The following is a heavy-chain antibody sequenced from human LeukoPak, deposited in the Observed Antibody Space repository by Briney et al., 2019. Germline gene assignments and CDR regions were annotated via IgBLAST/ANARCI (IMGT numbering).Heavy chain of an antibody. CDR3: ARSWKYYYDSGGYFLFDY. V-gene: IGHV3-21*01. CDR2: ISSISSYI. CDR1: GFTFSSFR. D-gene: IGHD3-22*01. Sequence: TGGSLRLSCAASGFTFSSFRMNWVRQAPGKGRGWVSSISSISSYIYYADSVKGRFTISRDNAKNSLYLQMNSLRAEDTAVYYCARSWKYYYDSGGYFLFDYWGQGTLVTVSS. J-gene: IGHJ4*02.